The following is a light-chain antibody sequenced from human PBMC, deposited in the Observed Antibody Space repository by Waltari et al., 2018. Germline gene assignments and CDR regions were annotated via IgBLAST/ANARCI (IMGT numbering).Light chain of an antibody. CDR3: QQYYDTPQT. CDR2: WAS. Sequence: DIVMTQSPDSLAVSLGERATINCKSSQSVLYSSSNMNYLALYQQKSGQPPKLLIYWASTRESGVPDRFSGSGAGTDFTLTNSSLQAEDVAVYYCQQYYDTPQTFGQGTKVEIK. V-gene: IGKV4-1*01. J-gene: IGKJ1*01. CDR1: QSVLYSSSNMNY.